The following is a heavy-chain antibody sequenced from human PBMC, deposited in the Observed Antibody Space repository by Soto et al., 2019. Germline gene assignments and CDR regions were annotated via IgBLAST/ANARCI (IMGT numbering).Heavy chain of an antibody. V-gene: IGHV3-30-3*01. D-gene: IGHD2-15*01. Sequence: GGSLRLSCAASGFTFSSYAMHWVRQAPGKGLEWVAVISYDGSNKYYADSVKGRFTISRDNSKNTLYLQMNSLRAEDTAVYYCARVQLYCSGGSCYERGFDYWGQGTLVTVSS. J-gene: IGHJ4*02. CDR3: ARVQLYCSGGSCYERGFDY. CDR1: GFTFSSYA. CDR2: ISYDGSNK.